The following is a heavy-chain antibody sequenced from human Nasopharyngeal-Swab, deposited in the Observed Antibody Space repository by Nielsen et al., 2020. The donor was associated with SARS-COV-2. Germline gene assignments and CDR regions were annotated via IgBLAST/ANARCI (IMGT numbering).Heavy chain of an antibody. CDR2: IHPGDGDI. CDR3: ARVYFDFVTGYYTYYYYYMDV. Sequence: GESLKISCQGSGYSFRNYWVAWVRQMPGKGLEWMGVIHPGDGDIRDSPSFQGQVSISADKSISTAYLQWSSLKASDTAMYYCARVYFDFVTGYYTYYYYYMDVWGKGTTVTVSS. V-gene: IGHV5-51*01. J-gene: IGHJ6*03. D-gene: IGHD3-9*01. CDR1: GYSFRNYW.